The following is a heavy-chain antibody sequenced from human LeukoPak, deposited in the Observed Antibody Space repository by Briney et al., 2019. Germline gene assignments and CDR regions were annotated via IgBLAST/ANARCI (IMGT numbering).Heavy chain of an antibody. CDR1: GGSISSSTYY. CDR3: ARNSGYSLPYYYYMDV. Sequence: SETLSLTCTVSGGSISSSTYYWGWIRQPPGKGLEWIGTIYYSGSTYYNPSLQSRVTISVDTSKNQFSLNLSSVTAADTALYYCARNSGYSLPYYYYMDVWGKGTTVTVSS. V-gene: IGHV4-39*07. CDR2: IYYSGST. D-gene: IGHD5-18*01. J-gene: IGHJ6*03.